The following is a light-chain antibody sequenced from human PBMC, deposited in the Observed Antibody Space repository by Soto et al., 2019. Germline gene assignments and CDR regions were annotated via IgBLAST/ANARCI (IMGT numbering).Light chain of an antibody. CDR2: DVS. Sequence: QSALTQPRSVSGSPGQSVTISCTGTSSDVGGYNLVSWYQQHPGKAPKLMIYDVSKRPSGVPDRFSGSKSGNTASLTISGLQAEDEADYYRYSYAGSYTFYVFGTGTQLTVL. V-gene: IGLV2-11*01. CDR3: YSYAGSYTFYV. CDR1: SSDVGGYNL. J-gene: IGLJ1*01.